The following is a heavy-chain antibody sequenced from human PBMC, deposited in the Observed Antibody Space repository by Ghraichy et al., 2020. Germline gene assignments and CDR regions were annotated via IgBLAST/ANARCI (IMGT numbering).Heavy chain of an antibody. Sequence: SETLSLTCTVSGGSISSYYWSWIRQPPGKGLEWIGYIYYSGSTNYNPSLKSRVTISVDTSKNQFSLKLSSVTAADTAVYYCARGAPFSAACDIWGQGTMVTVSS. V-gene: IGHV4-59*01. CDR3: ARGAPFSAACDI. CDR1: GGSISSYY. J-gene: IGHJ3*02. D-gene: IGHD3-16*01. CDR2: IYYSGST.